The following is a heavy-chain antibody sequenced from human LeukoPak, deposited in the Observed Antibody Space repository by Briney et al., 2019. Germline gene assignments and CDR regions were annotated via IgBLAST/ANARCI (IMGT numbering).Heavy chain of an antibody. CDR1: GFTFSSYE. J-gene: IGHJ4*02. CDR3: AKWGDYDVLTGYYVSDY. CDR2: ISSSGSTI. D-gene: IGHD3-9*01. V-gene: IGHV3-48*03. Sequence: GGSLRLSCAASGFTFSSYEMNWVRQAPGKGLEWVSYISSSGSTIYYADSVKGRFTISRDNAKNSLYLQMNSLRAEDTAVYYCAKWGDYDVLTGYYVSDYWGQGTLVTVSS.